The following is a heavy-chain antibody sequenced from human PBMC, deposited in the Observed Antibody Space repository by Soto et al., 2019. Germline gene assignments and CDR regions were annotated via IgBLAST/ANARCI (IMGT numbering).Heavy chain of an antibody. Sequence: QVQLVESGGGVVQPGKSLRLSCAASGFPFSTYGLHWVRQTPGKGLEWVAIISYDGSKKYYADSVKGRFNISRDNSKSTLSLQMNSLRPEDTAVYFCAKDREQIVVVTAVLAYYYGMDAWGLGTTVTVSS. J-gene: IGHJ6*02. D-gene: IGHD2-21*02. CDR2: ISYDGSKK. CDR3: AKDREQIVVVTAVLAYYYGMDA. V-gene: IGHV3-30*18. CDR1: GFPFSTYG.